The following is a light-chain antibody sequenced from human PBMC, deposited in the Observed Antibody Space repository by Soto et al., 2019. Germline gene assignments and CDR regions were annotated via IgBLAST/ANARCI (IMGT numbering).Light chain of an antibody. Sequence: EIVLTQSPGTLSSSPGERATLSCRASQSVSSSYLAWYQQKPGQAPRLLIYGASSRATGIPDRFTGSGSGTDFTLTISRLEPEDFAVYYCHQYGSSPQTFGQGTKVEIK. V-gene: IGKV3-20*01. CDR2: GAS. CDR1: QSVSSSY. CDR3: HQYGSSPQT. J-gene: IGKJ1*01.